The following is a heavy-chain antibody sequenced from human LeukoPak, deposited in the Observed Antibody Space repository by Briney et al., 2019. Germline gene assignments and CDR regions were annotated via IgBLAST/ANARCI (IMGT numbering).Heavy chain of an antibody. J-gene: IGHJ4*02. D-gene: IGHD3-16*01. CDR3: AKDGGDTAWFGY. CDR2: ISGSGGST. CDR1: GFTFSSYA. Sequence: GGSPRLSCAASGFTFSSYAMSWVRQAPEKGLEWVSAISGSGGSTYYADSVKGRFTISRDNSKNTLYLQMNSLRAEDTAVYYCAKDGGDTAWFGYWGQGTLVTVSS. V-gene: IGHV3-23*01.